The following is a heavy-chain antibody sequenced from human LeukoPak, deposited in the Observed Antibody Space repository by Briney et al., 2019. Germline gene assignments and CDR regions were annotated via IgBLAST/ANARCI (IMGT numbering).Heavy chain of an antibody. J-gene: IGHJ4*02. CDR2: IRYDGSYK. D-gene: IGHD1-26*01. CDR1: GFTFSSYG. Sequence: PGGSLRLSCAPSGFTFSSYGMHWVRQAPGKGLEWVAFIRYDGSYKYYADSVKGRFTISRDNSKNTLYLQMNSLRAEDTAMYYCVKDSRGGSYLGPTEYWGQGTLVTVSS. CDR3: VKDSRGGSYLGPTEY. V-gene: IGHV3-30*02.